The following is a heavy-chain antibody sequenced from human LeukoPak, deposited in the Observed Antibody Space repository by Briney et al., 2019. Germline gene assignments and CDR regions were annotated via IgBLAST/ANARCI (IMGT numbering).Heavy chain of an antibody. V-gene: IGHV4-4*07. J-gene: IGHJ6*02. D-gene: IGHD1-1*01. Sequence: SDTLSLTCTVSGDSIGSYYWSWIRQPAGKGLEWIGRIYTSGNTNYNPSLTSRVTMSVDTSKNQFSLILSSVTAADAAVYYCARGTTRGPTDGMDVWGQGTTVTVSS. CDR1: GDSIGSYY. CDR2: IYTSGNT. CDR3: ARGTTRGPTDGMDV.